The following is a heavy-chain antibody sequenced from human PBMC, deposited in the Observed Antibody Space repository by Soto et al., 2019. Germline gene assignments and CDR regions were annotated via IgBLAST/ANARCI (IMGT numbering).Heavy chain of an antibody. CDR1: GFTFSSYG. V-gene: IGHV3-30*18. CDR3: AKAPTVRGAGNWYFDL. D-gene: IGHD4-17*01. Sequence: QVQLVESGGGVVQPGRSLRLSCAASGFTFSSYGMHWVRQAPGKGLEWVAVISYDGSNKYYAYSVKGRFTISRDTSQNTLYLQMNSLRAEDTAVYYCAKAPTVRGAGNWYFDLWGRGTLVTVSS. CDR2: ISYDGSNK. J-gene: IGHJ2*01.